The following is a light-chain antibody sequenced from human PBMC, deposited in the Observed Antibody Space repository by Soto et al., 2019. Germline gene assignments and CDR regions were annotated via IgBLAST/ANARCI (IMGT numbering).Light chain of an antibody. V-gene: IGKV1-5*03. CDR1: QSINDW. CDR3: QQYDSYPWT. Sequence: DIQMIQSPSTLSASVGDRVTITCRASQSINDWLAWYQQKPGKAPKLLIYKASSLESGVPSRFSGSGSGTEFTLTISSMQPDDFANYYCQQYDSYPWTFGQGTKVDIK. J-gene: IGKJ1*01. CDR2: KAS.